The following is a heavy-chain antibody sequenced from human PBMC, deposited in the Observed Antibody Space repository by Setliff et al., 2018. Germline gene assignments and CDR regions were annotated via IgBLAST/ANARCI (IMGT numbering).Heavy chain of an antibody. Sequence: PGESLKISCQGSGYRFASYWIAWVRQMPGKGLEWMGIIYPGDSITRYSPSLQGQVTISVDKSINTAYLQWSSLRASDTAIYYCARHPYYYGSGTYLDNNNRWFDPWGQGTLVTVSS. CDR2: IYPGDSIT. D-gene: IGHD3-10*01. J-gene: IGHJ5*02. V-gene: IGHV5-51*01. CDR1: GYRFASYW. CDR3: ARHPYYYGSGTYLDNNNRWFDP.